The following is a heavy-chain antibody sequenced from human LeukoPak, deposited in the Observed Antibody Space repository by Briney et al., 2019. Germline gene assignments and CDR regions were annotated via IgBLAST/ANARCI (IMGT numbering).Heavy chain of an antibody. CDR3: ARVWVPTYYYHGMDV. Sequence: GRSLRLSCAASGFTFSTFAMHWVRQAPGKGLEWVTIISPDGGIKYYADSVKGRITISRDNSKNTLCLQMNSLRVEDTAVYYCARVWVPTYYYHGMDVWGQGTTVTVSS. CDR2: ISPDGGIK. V-gene: IGHV3-30-3*01. J-gene: IGHJ6*02. D-gene: IGHD3-16*01. CDR1: GFTFSTFA.